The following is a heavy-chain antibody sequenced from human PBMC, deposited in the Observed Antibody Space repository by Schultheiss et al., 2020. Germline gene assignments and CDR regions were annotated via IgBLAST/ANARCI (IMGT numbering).Heavy chain of an antibody. CDR2: IYYSGTT. Sequence: SETLSLSCAVYGGSFSGNYWSWTRQCPGKGLEWMGYIYYSGTTYYNPSLKSRVTISVDTSKNQFSLKLSSVTAADTAVYYCARAPSYSGAYYYYGMDVWGQGTTVTVSS. CDR1: GGSFSGNY. D-gene: IGHD1-26*01. CDR3: ARAPSYSGAYYYYGMDV. V-gene: IGHV4-34*01. J-gene: IGHJ6*02.